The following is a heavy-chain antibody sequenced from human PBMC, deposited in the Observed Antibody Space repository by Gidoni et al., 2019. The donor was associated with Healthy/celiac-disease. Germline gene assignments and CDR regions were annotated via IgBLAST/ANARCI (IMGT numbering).Heavy chain of an antibody. CDR3: ARDQSGGMVATPGL. D-gene: IGHD5-12*01. V-gene: IGHV3-21*01. Sequence: EVQLVESGGGLVKPGGSLRLSCAASGFTFSSYSMNWVRQAPGKGLEWVSSISSSSSYIYYADSVKGRFTISRDNAKNSLYLQMNSLRAEDTAVYYCARDQSGGMVATPGLWGQGTLVTVSS. J-gene: IGHJ4*02. CDR1: GFTFSSYS. CDR2: ISSSSSYI.